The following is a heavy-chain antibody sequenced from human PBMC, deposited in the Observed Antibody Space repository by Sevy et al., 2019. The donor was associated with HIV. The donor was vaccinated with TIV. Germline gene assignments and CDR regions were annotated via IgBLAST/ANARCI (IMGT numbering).Heavy chain of an antibody. V-gene: IGHV3-30-3*01. CDR2: ISYDGSNK. J-gene: IGHJ6*03. CDR3: ARVGLDIVVVPAAKRDDYYYYYMDV. Sequence: GGYLRLSCAASGFTFSSYAMHWVRQAPGKGLEWVAVISYDGSNKYYADSVKGRFTISRDNSKNTPYLQMNSLRAEDTAVYYCARVGLDIVVVPAAKRDDYYYYYMDVWGKGTTVTVSS. D-gene: IGHD2-2*01. CDR1: GFTFSSYA.